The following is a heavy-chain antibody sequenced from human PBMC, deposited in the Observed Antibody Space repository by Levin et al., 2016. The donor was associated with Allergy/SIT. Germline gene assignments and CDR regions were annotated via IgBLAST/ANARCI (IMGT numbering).Heavy chain of an antibody. V-gene: IGHV3-48*04. Sequence: GESLKISCAASGFTFSSYSMNWVRQAPGKGLEWVSYISSSGSAIYYVDSVKGRFTISRDNAKNSLYLQMNSLRAEDTAVYYCARGRLAVARDFDYWGQGTLVTVSS. CDR3: ARGRLAVARDFDY. J-gene: IGHJ4*02. CDR1: GFTFSSYS. CDR2: ISSSGSAI. D-gene: IGHD6-19*01.